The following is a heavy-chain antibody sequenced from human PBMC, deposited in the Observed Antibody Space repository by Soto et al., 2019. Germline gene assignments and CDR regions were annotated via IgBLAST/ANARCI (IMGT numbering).Heavy chain of an antibody. CDR2: TYNSGST. V-gene: IGHV4-30-2*01. Sequence: QLQLQESGSGLVNPSQTLSLTCPVSGGSISSGGYSCSWIRQPPGKGLEWIGYTYNSGSTYYNPSLKSRVTISVDRSKNQFSLKLSSVTAADTAVYYCARGMTTVTTLDYWGQGTLVTVSS. D-gene: IGHD4-4*01. J-gene: IGHJ4*02. CDR3: ARGMTTVTTLDY. CDR1: GGSISSGGYS.